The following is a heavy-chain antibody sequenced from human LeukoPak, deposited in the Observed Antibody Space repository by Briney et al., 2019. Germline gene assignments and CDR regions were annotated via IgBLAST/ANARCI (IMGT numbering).Heavy chain of an antibody. V-gene: IGHV3-21*01. Sequence: GGSLRLSCAASGFTFSSYSMNWVRQAPGKGLEWVSSISSSSSYIYYADSVKGRFTISRDNAKNLLYLQMNSLRAEDTAVYYCARVGYSGYDLIYWGQGTLVTVSS. CDR3: ARVGYSGYDLIY. D-gene: IGHD5-12*01. J-gene: IGHJ4*02. CDR2: ISSSSSYI. CDR1: GFTFSSYS.